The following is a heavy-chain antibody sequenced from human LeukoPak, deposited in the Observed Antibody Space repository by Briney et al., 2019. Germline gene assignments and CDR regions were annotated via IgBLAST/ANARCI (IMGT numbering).Heavy chain of an antibody. J-gene: IGHJ6*04. CDR2: ISTTNSYI. V-gene: IGHV3-21*01. CDR3: AELGITMIGGV. D-gene: IGHD3-10*02. Sequence: GGSLRLSCAASGFTFSSYPLNWVRQAPGKGLEWVSSISTTNSYIYYADSVKGRFTISRDNAKNSLYLQMNSLRAEGTAVYYCAELGITMIGGVWGKGTTVTISS. CDR1: GFTFSSYP.